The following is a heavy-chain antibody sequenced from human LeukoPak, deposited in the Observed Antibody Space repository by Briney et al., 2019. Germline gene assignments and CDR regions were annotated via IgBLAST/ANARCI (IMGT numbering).Heavy chain of an antibody. Sequence: PSQTLSLTCTVSGGSISSGGYYWSWNRQHPGKGLEWIGYIYYSGSTNYNPSLKSRVTISVDTSKNQFSLKLSSVTAADTAVYYCARDRPYYYDSSGPYYGMDVWGQGTTVTVSS. CDR1: GGSISSGGYY. V-gene: IGHV4-61*08. D-gene: IGHD3-22*01. CDR3: ARDRPYYYDSSGPYYGMDV. J-gene: IGHJ6*02. CDR2: IYYSGST.